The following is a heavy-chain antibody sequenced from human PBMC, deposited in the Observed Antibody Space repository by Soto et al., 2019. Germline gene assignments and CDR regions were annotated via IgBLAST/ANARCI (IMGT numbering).Heavy chain of an antibody. Sequence: ASVKVSCKVSGYTLTELSMHWVRQAPGKGLEWMGGFDPEDGETIYAQKFQGRVTMTEDTSTDTAYMELSSLRSEDTAVYYCATDLYYGSGSYYNDGMDVWGQGTTVTVSS. J-gene: IGHJ6*02. D-gene: IGHD3-10*01. CDR1: GYTLTELS. V-gene: IGHV1-24*01. CDR3: ATDLYYGSGSYYNDGMDV. CDR2: FDPEDGET.